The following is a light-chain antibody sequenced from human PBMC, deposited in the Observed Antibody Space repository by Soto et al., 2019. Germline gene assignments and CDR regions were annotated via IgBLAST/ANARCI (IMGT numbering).Light chain of an antibody. Sequence: EIALTQSPGTLSLSPGERATLSCRASQSVRSSYLAWYQQKPGQAPRLLIYGASSRATGIPDRFSGSGSGTDFTLTISRLEPEDFAVYYCQQYGSSLLTFGQGTKVDIK. CDR3: QQYGSSLLT. CDR1: QSVRSSY. J-gene: IGKJ1*01. CDR2: GAS. V-gene: IGKV3-20*01.